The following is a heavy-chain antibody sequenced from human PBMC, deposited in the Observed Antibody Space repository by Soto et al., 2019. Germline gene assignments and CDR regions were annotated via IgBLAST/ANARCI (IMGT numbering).Heavy chain of an antibody. V-gene: IGHV4-30-4*01. CDR2: IYYSGST. D-gene: IGHD2-15*01. CDR1: GGSIGSVNYY. Sequence: SETLSLTCIISGGSIGSVNYYWGWIRQPPGKGLEWIGYIYYSGSTYYNPSLRSRVTISVDTSKNQFSLKLSSVTAADTAVYYCARYGSGECNRGSCYSPFAYWGQGTLVTVSS. CDR3: ARYGSGECNRGSCYSPFAY. J-gene: IGHJ4*02.